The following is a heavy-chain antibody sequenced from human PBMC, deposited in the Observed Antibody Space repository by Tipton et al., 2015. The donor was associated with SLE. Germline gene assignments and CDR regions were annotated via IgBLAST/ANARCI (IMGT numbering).Heavy chain of an antibody. CDR3: ATGHFDF. V-gene: IGHV4-39*07. Sequence: TLSLTCIVSGGSITTRSYYWGWIRQPPGKGLEWIASISYSGATYYNPSLKSRVIISLDTSRNHFSLKLTSVTAADTAVYYCATGHFDFWGQGRLVTVSS. J-gene: IGHJ5*01. CDR2: ISYSGAT. D-gene: IGHD1-1*01. CDR1: GGSITTRSYY.